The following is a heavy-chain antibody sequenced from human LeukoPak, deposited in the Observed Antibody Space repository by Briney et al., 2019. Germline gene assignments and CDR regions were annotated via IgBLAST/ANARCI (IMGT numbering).Heavy chain of an antibody. CDR1: GGSISSYY. V-gene: IGHV4-59*08. CDR2: IYYSGST. Sequence: SETLSLTCTVSGGSISSYYWSWIRQPPGKGLEWIGYIYYSGSTYYNPSLKSRVTISVDTSKSQFSLKLSSVTAADTAVYYCARGGLHDAFDIWGQGTMVTVSS. J-gene: IGHJ3*02. CDR3: ARGGLHDAFDI.